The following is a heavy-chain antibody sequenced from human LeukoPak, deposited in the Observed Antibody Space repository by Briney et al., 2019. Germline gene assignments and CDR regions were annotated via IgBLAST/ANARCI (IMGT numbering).Heavy chain of an antibody. CDR2: ISSSGSTI. V-gene: IGHV3-11*04. D-gene: IGHD3-22*01. Sequence: PGGSLRLSCAASGLTFSDYYMTWIRQAPGKGLEWVAYISSSGSTIYSADSAKGRFTVSRDNAKNCLFLHMNSLRAEDTAIYYCAIQITMIVVVPYFDYWGQGTLVTVSS. J-gene: IGHJ4*02. CDR3: AIQITMIVVVPYFDY. CDR1: GLTFSDYY.